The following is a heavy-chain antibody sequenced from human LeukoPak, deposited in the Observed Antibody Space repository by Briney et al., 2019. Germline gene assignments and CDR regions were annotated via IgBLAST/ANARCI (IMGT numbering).Heavy chain of an antibody. V-gene: IGHV4-30-4*01. D-gene: IGHD6-13*01. Sequence: PSQTLSLTCTVPGGSISSGDYYWSWIRQPPGKGLEWIGYIYYSGSTYYNPSLKSRVTISVDTSKNQFSLKLSSVTAADTAVYYCARGYSSSWYDSPFFDYWGQGTLVTVSS. CDR3: ARGYSSSWYDSPFFDY. J-gene: IGHJ4*02. CDR1: GGSISSGDYY. CDR2: IYYSGST.